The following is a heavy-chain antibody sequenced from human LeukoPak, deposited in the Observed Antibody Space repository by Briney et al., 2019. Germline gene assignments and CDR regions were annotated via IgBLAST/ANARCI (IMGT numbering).Heavy chain of an antibody. J-gene: IGHJ6*03. CDR3: ARDVNWNYDYYMDV. CDR1: GGTFSSYA. CDR2: ISAYNGNT. Sequence: ASVKVSCKASGGTFSSYAISWVRQAPGQGLEWMGWISAYNGNTNYAQKLQGRVTMTTDTSTSTAYMELRSLRSDDTAVYYCARDVNWNYDYYMDVWGKGTTVTVSS. D-gene: IGHD1-20*01. V-gene: IGHV1-18*01.